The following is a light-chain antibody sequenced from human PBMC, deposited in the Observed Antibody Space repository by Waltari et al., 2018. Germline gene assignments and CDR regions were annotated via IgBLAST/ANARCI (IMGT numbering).Light chain of an antibody. CDR3: AAWDDSLRGAV. V-gene: IGLV1-47*01. CDR1: PSHIGSNY. J-gene: IGLJ1*01. Sequence: QSVLTQPPSASGTPGQRVPLSCSASPSHIGSNYVSWYQHLPGMAPKLLISRTNKRPAGGSDRCSASKSGTSASLAISVLRSDDEAEYYCAAWDDSLRGAVFGTGTKVSVL. CDR2: RTN.